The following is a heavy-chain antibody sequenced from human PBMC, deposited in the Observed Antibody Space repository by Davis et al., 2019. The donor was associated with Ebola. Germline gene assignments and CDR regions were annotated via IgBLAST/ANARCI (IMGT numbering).Heavy chain of an antibody. CDR2: IIPILGIA. CDR1: GGTFSSYA. D-gene: IGHD2-2*01. J-gene: IGHJ6*02. V-gene: IGHV1-69*04. Sequence: SVKVSCKASGGTFSSYAISWVRQAPGQGLEWMGRIIPILGIANYAQKFQGRVTITADKSTSTAYMELSSLRSEDTAVYYCAREQIIVVVPATTRVYYYYGMDVWGQGTTVTVSS. CDR3: AREQIIVVVPATTRVYYYYGMDV.